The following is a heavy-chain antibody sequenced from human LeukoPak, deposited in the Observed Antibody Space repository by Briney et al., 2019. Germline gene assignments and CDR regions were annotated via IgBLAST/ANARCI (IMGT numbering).Heavy chain of an antibody. CDR1: GFTFSSYN. J-gene: IGHJ4*02. CDR3: AKERSALRYFDWLFSD. CDR2: ISSSSTYI. V-gene: IGHV3-21*01. Sequence: GGSLRLSCAASGFTFSSYNMNWVRQTPGKGLEWVSSISSSSTYIYYADSLKGRFTISRDNFQNTLYLQMNSLRPEDTGVYYCAKERSALRYFDWLFSDWGQGILVTVAS. D-gene: IGHD3-9*01.